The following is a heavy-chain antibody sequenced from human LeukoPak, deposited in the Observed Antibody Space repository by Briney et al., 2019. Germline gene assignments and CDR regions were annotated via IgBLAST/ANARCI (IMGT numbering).Heavy chain of an antibody. CDR2: MNPNSGNT. J-gene: IGHJ4*02. D-gene: IGHD6-13*01. CDR1: GDTFTSYD. V-gene: IGHV1-8*01. Sequence: ASVKVSCKASGDTFTSYDINCVRQATGQGLDWMGWMNPNSGNTGYAQKFQGRVTMTRNTSISTAYMELSSLRSEDTAVYYCARGWRRYSSSWYPLGYWGQGTLVTVSS. CDR3: ARGWRRYSSSWYPLGY.